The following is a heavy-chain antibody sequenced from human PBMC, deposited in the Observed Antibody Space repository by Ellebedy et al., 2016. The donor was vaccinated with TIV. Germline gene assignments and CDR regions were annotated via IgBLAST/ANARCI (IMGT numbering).Heavy chain of an antibody. D-gene: IGHD5-18*01. Sequence: PGGSLRLSCSASGFTFRDDSMNWVRQAPGKGLECVASITSSGQITYADSVKGRFTISRDNAKMSLYLQMISLRAEDTAVYYRARLYNYGDMTDSWGRGTLVTVSS. J-gene: IGHJ4*02. V-gene: IGHV3-69-1*01. CDR2: ITSSGQI. CDR3: ARLYNYGDMTDS. CDR1: GFTFRDDS.